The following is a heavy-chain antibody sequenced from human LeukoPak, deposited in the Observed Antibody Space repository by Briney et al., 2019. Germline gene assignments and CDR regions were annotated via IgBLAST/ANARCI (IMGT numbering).Heavy chain of an antibody. CDR3: ARVNINNWHSCDY. V-gene: IGHV4-4*02. CDR1: GGSISSNNW. J-gene: IGHJ4*02. D-gene: IGHD1-1*01. Sequence: PSETLSLTCAVSGGSISSNNWWGWVRQPPGKGLEWIGEIYHSGSPNYNPSLKSRVAISVDKSRNHFSLNLSSVTAADTAVYYCARVNINNWHSCDYWGQGTLVTVSS. CDR2: IYHSGSP.